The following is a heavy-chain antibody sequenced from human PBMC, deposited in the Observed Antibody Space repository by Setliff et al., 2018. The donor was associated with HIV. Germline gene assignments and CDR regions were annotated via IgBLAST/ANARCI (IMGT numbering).Heavy chain of an antibody. V-gene: IGHV4-4*07. CDR1: GVSISSYY. J-gene: IGHJ4*02. D-gene: IGHD1-26*01. CDR3: ARGDSGSYYTY. Sequence: SETLSLTCTASGVSISSYYWSWIRQPAGKGLEWIGRIYSSGSTNYNPSLKSRVTMSVDTSKHQFSLKLSSVTAADTAVYYCARGDSGSYYTYWGQGTLVTVSS. CDR2: IYSSGST.